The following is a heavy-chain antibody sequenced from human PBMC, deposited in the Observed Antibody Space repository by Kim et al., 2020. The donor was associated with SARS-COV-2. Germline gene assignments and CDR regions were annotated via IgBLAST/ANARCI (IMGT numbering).Heavy chain of an antibody. D-gene: IGHD3-3*01. J-gene: IGHJ6*02. CDR3: ARSGQYYDFWSGLTPDYYYYYYGVDV. V-gene: IGHV4-59*01. Sequence: SETLSLTCTVSGGSISSYYWSWIRQPPGKGLEWIGYIYCSGSTNYNPSLQSRVTISVDTSKNQFSLKLSSVTAADTAVYYCARSGQYYDFWSGLTPDYYYYYYGVDVWGQGTTVTVSS. CDR1: GGSISSYY. CDR2: IYCSGST.